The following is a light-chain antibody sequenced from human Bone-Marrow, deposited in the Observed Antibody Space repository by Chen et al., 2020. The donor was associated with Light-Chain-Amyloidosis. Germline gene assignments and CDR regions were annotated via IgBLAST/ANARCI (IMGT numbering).Light chain of an antibody. CDR1: QSLLHSSGHYF. V-gene: IGKV2-28*01. CDR3: LQALQAPLT. Sequence: DIVMTQSPLSLPVTPGGPASISCRSSQSLLHSSGHYFLDWYLQKPGQSPQVLIYLGSNRASGVPDKFSGSGSGTDFTLKINKVEAEDVGVYYCLQALQAPLTFGGGTKVDIK. CDR2: LGS. J-gene: IGKJ4*01.